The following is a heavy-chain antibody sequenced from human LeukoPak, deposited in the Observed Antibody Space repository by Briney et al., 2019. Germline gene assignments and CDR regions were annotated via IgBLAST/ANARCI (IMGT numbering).Heavy chain of an antibody. Sequence: GSLRLSCVASGFTFSSNVMIWVRQAPGKGLERVSSIPASGGSTYYADSVKGRFTISRDNSKNSLYLQMNSLRAEDTAVYYCAKESSGGWYFDYWGQGTLVTVSS. CDR1: GFTFSSNV. J-gene: IGHJ4*02. CDR2: IPASGGST. D-gene: IGHD6-19*01. CDR3: AKESSGGWYFDY. V-gene: IGHV3-23*01.